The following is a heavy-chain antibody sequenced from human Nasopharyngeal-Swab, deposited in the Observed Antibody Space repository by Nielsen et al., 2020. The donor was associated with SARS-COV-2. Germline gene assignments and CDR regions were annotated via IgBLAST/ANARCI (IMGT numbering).Heavy chain of an antibody. Sequence: SETLSLTCAVSGGSVSSSNWWSWVRQPPRKGLEWIGEIYHSGSTYYNPSLKSRVTISVDTSRNHFSLKLRSVTGADTAVYYCACHRTASFYYWGQGTLVTVSS. CDR1: GGSVSSSNW. D-gene: IGHD1-1*01. CDR2: IYHSGST. V-gene: IGHV4-4*02. CDR3: ACHRTASFYY. J-gene: IGHJ4*02.